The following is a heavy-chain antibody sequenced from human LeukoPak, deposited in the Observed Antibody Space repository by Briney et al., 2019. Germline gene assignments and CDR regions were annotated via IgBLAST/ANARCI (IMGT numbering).Heavy chain of an antibody. CDR3: ARDGLYSNGYSYFHF. CDR1: GVSISTYH. Sequence: PSETLSLTCTVSGVSISTYHWSWIRQPAGKGLERIGRIHSSGSTNYDPSLKSRVTMSIDTSKNQFSLKVTSVTAADTAVYYCARDGLYSNGYSYFHFWGQGTLVTVSS. CDR2: IHSSGST. J-gene: IGHJ4*02. V-gene: IGHV4-4*07. D-gene: IGHD5-18*01.